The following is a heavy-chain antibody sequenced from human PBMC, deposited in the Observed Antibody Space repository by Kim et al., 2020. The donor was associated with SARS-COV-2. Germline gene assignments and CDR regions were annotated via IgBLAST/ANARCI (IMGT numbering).Heavy chain of an antibody. Sequence: GGSLRLSCAASGFTFSSYAMSWVRQAPGKGLEWVSAISGSGGSTYYADSVKGRFTISRDNSKNTLYLQMNSLRAEDTAVYYCAKDIGYSSGWYLDYWGQGTLVTVSS. V-gene: IGHV3-23*01. CDR2: ISGSGGST. D-gene: IGHD6-19*01. J-gene: IGHJ4*02. CDR3: AKDIGYSSGWYLDY. CDR1: GFTFSSYA.